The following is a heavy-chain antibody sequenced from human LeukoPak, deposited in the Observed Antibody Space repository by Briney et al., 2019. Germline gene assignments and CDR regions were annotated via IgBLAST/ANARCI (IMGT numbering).Heavy chain of an antibody. V-gene: IGHV4-4*07. D-gene: IGHD4-23*01. CDR1: GGSISNYY. CDR3: AKGPTVGTPTAVDY. CDR2: IYSLGST. J-gene: IGHJ4*02. Sequence: SETLSLACTVSGGSISNYYWSWIRQPAGKGLEWIGRIYSLGSTNYNPSLKSRVTMSVDTSKNQFSLKVRSVTAADTAIYYCAKGPTVGTPTAVDYWGQGILVAVSS.